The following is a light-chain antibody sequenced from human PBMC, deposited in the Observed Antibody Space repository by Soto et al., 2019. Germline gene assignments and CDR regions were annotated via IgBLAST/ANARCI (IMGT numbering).Light chain of an antibody. CDR3: AGWDDGLSGVV. V-gene: IGLV1-47*01. CDR1: SSNIGSYY. J-gene: IGLJ2*01. Sequence: QSVLTQPPSASGTPGQRVTISCSGSSSNIGSYYVYWYQQLPGTAPKLLIYRNNQRPSGVPDRFSGSKSGTSASLAISGRGSEGESDYDCAGWDDGLSGVVFGGGTKLTVL. CDR2: RNN.